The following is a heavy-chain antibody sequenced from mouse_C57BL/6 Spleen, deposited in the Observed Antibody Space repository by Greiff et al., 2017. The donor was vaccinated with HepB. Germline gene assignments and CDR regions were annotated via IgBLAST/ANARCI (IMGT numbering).Heavy chain of an antibody. D-gene: IGHD4-1*02. V-gene: IGHV5-6*01. CDR3: ARLQLLHWYFDV. Sequence: EVQVVESGGDLVKPGGSLKLSCAASGFTFSSYGMSWVRQTPDKRLEWVATISSGGSYTYYPDSVKGRFTISRDNAKNTLYLQMSSLKSEDTAMYYCARLQLLHWYFDVWGTGTTVTVSS. CDR2: ISSGGSYT. J-gene: IGHJ1*03. CDR1: GFTFSSYG.